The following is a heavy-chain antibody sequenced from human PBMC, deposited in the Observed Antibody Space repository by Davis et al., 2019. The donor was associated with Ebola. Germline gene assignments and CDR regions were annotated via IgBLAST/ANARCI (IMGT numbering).Heavy chain of an antibody. J-gene: IGHJ6*02. CDR2: ISYDGSNK. V-gene: IGHV3-30-3*01. CDR3: ARGNYYGMDV. Sequence: GESLKISCAASGFTFSSYAMHWVRQAPGKGLEWVAVISYDGSNKYYADSVKGRFTISRDNSKNTLYLQMNSLRAEDTAVYYCARGNYYGMDVWGQGTTVTVSS. CDR1: GFTFSSYA.